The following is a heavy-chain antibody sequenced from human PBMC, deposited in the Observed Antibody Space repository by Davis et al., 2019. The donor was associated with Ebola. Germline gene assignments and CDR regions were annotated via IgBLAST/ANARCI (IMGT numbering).Heavy chain of an antibody. J-gene: IGHJ6*04. Sequence: GGSLRLSCAASGFTVSGNYLSWVRQAPGKGLEWVSVIYSGGSTYYADSVKGRFTISRHNSKNTLYLQMNSLRAEDTAVYYCAKSGLSFGVVKYHYGMDVWGKGTTVTVSS. V-gene: IGHV3-53*01. D-gene: IGHD3-3*01. CDR1: GFTVSGNY. CDR2: IYSGGST. CDR3: AKSGLSFGVVKYHYGMDV.